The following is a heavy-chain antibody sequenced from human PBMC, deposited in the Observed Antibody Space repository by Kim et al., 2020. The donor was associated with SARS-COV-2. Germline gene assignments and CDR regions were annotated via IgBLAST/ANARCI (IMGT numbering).Heavy chain of an antibody. Sequence: SETLSLTCTVSGGSISSYYWSWIRQPPGKGLEWIGYIYYSGSTNYNPSLKSRVTISVDTSKNQFSLKLSSVTAADTAVYYCARRGYSSGWFAPFDPWGQGTLVTVSS. V-gene: IGHV4-59*08. CDR1: GGSISSYY. J-gene: IGHJ5*02. D-gene: IGHD6-19*01. CDR2: IYYSGST. CDR3: ARRGYSSGWFAPFDP.